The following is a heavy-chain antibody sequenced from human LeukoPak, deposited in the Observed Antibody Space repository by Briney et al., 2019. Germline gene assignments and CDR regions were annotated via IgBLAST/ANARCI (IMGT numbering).Heavy chain of an antibody. D-gene: IGHD3-22*01. J-gene: IGHJ5*02. CDR3: AREFTSLYYYDSSGLGWFDP. CDR2: INAGNGNT. Sequence: EASVKVSCKASGYIFTSYVIHWVRQAPGQRLEWMGCINAGNGNTKYSQKFQGRVTITRDTSASTAYMELSSLRSEDTAVYYCAREFTSLYYYDSSGLGWFDPWGQGTLVTVSS. CDR1: GYIFTSYV. V-gene: IGHV1-3*01.